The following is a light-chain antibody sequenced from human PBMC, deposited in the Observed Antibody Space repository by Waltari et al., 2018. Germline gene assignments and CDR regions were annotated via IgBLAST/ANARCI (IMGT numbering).Light chain of an antibody. CDR2: GAS. CDR3: HQYNNWPPYT. Sequence: EVVMTQSPATLSVSPGERATLSCRASQNVNSNVAWYQQKPGQAPRLLIYGASSTATGIPARFSGGGSGTEFTLTISSLQSEDFAVYYCHQYNNWPPYTFGQGTKLEIK. J-gene: IGKJ2*01. CDR1: QNVNSN. V-gene: IGKV3-15*01.